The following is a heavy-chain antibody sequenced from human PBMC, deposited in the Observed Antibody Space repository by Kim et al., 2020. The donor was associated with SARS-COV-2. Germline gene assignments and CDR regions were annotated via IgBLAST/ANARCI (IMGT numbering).Heavy chain of an antibody. V-gene: IGHV4-31*03. D-gene: IGHD3-3*01. CDR3: ARGTYYDFWSGYFKGGWFDP. J-gene: IGHJ5*02. CDR1: GGSISSGGYY. CDR2: IYYSGST. Sequence: SETLSLTCTVSGGSISSGGYYWSWIRQHPGKGLEWIGYIYYSGSTYYNPSLKSRVTISVDTSKNQFSLKLSSVTAADTAVYYCARGTYYDFWSGYFKGGWFDPWGQGTLVTVSS.